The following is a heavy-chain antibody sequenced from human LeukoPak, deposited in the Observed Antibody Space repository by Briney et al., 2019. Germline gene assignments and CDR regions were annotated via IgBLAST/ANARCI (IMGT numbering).Heavy chain of an antibody. CDR3: ARDAVTTYTWFDP. Sequence: KPGASVKVSCKASGYTFTGYYFHWVRQAPGQGLEWMGWINPNTAGTNYTQKFLGGVTLTWDTSISTAYMELNSLRSEDTAVYYCARDAVTTYTWFDPWGQGTLVTVSS. J-gene: IGHJ5*02. D-gene: IGHD4-17*01. CDR2: INPNTAGT. CDR1: GYTFTGYY. V-gene: IGHV1-2*02.